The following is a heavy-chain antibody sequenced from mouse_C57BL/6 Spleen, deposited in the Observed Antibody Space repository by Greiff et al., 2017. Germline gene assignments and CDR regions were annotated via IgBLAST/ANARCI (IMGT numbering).Heavy chain of an antibody. CDR3: ARNGHYDYYAMDY. CDR1: GFTFSSYG. J-gene: IGHJ4*01. D-gene: IGHD1-1*02. V-gene: IGHV5-6*01. CDR2: ISSGGSYT. Sequence: EVKLVESGGDLVKPGGSLKLSCAASGFTFSSYGMSWVRQTPDKRLEWVATISSGGSYTYYPDSVKGRFTISRDNAKNTLYLQMSSLKSEDTAMYYCARNGHYDYYAMDYWGQGTSVTVSS.